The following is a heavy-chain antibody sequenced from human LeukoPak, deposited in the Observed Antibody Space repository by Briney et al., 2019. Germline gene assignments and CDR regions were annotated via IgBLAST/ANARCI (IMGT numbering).Heavy chain of an antibody. J-gene: IGHJ4*02. CDR2: IYYSGST. D-gene: IGHD1-26*01. V-gene: IGHV4-31*03. CDR1: GGSISSGGYY. Sequence: SETLSLTCTVSGGSISSGGYYWSWIRQHPGKGLEWIGYIYYSGSTYYNPSLKSRVTISVDTSKNQFSLKLSSVTAADTAVYYCARDWGGSYVLGFFDYWGREPWSPSPQ. CDR3: ARDWGGSYVLGFFDY.